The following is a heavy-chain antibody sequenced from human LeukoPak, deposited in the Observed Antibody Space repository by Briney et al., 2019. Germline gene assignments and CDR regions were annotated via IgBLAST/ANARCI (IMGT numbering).Heavy chain of an antibody. J-gene: IGHJ4*02. D-gene: IGHD3-3*02. CDR3: ARGQISPVPLNPFDF. V-gene: IGHV1-2*02. Sequence: ASVKVSCKTSGYTFTAFYIHWVRQAPGQGLEWMGWINPKTGGTSSAPRFQGRVNMTRDTSLTSFYMELKSPNSDDTALYYCARGQISPVPLNPFDFWGPGSLVTVSS. CDR2: INPKTGGT. CDR1: GYTFTAFY.